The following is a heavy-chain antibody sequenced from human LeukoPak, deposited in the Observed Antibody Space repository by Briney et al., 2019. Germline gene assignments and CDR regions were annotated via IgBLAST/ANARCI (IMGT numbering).Heavy chain of an antibody. CDR3: ARDRDYYGSGSYLYMDV. D-gene: IGHD3-10*01. V-gene: IGHV1-24*01. J-gene: IGHJ6*03. CDR2: FDPEDGET. CDR1: GYTLTELS. Sequence: ASVKVSCKVSGYTLTELSMHWVRQAPGKGLEWMGGFDPEDGETIYAQKFQGRVTMTRDTSTSTVYMELSSLRSEDTAVYYCARDRDYYGSGSYLYMDVWGKGTTVTVSS.